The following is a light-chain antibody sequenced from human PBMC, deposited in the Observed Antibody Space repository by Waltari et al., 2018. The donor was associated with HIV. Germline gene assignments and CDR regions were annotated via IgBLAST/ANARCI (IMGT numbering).Light chain of an antibody. CDR2: EVN. Sequence: QPALTQPPSASGSPGQSVTISCTGTSRDIGNYTYVSWYQQHPGRAPNLLIYEVNKRPSGVPDRFSGSKSANTASLTVSGLQVADEADYYCSSYAGNNNYVFGTGTRVTVL. V-gene: IGLV2-8*01. CDR3: SSYAGNNNYV. J-gene: IGLJ1*01. CDR1: SRDIGNYTY.